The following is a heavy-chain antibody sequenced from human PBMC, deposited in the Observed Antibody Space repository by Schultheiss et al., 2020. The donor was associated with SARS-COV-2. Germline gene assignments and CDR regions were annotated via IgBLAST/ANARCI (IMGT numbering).Heavy chain of an antibody. D-gene: IGHD2-2*01. J-gene: IGHJ6*02. CDR3: ARDRQLLSEYYYYGMDV. Sequence: GGSLRLSCAASGFTVSSNYMSWVRQAPGKGLEWVSSISSSGSTIYYADSVKGRFTISRDNAKNTLYLQMNSLRAEDTAVYYCARDRQLLSEYYYYGMDVWGQGTTVTVSS. CDR1: GFTVSSNY. CDR2: ISSSGSTI. V-gene: IGHV3-11*04.